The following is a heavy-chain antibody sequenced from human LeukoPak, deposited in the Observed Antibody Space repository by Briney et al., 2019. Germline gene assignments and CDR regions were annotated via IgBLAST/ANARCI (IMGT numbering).Heavy chain of an antibody. Sequence: SETLSLTCTVSGGSISSGSDYWSWIRQPAGKGLEWIGRIYTSGSTNYNPSLKRRVTISVDTSQNQFSLKLSSVTAADTAVYYCARDGYNYRAFDIWGQGTMVTVSS. D-gene: IGHD5-24*01. CDR3: ARDGYNYRAFDI. J-gene: IGHJ3*02. CDR2: IYTSGST. CDR1: GGSISSGSDY. V-gene: IGHV4-61*02.